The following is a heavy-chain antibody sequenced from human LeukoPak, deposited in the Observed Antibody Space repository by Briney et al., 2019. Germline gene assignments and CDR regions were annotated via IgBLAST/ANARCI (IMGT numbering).Heavy chain of an antibody. CDR3: AKVPASYSSGWYGGAFDI. V-gene: IGHV3-30*18. J-gene: IGHJ3*02. Sequence: GGSLRLSCAASGFTFSSYGMHWVRQAPDKGLEWVAVISYDGGNKYYADSVKGRFTISRDNSKNTLYLQMNSLRAEDTAVYYCAKVPASYSSGWYGGAFDIWGQGTMVTVSS. D-gene: IGHD6-19*01. CDR2: ISYDGGNK. CDR1: GFTFSSYG.